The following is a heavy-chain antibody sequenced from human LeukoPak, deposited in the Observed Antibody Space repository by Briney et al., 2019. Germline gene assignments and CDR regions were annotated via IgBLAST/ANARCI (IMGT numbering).Heavy chain of an antibody. J-gene: IGHJ5*02. CDR3: ARGIAAAGTYVWFDP. D-gene: IGHD6-13*01. CDR1: GGSIRGYY. CDR2: IYSSGST. V-gene: IGHV4-59*01. Sequence: SETLSLTCNVSGGSIRGYYWSWIRQPPGKGLEWIGYIYSSGSTNYNPSLKSRVTMSVDTSKNQFSLKVSSVTAADTAVYYCARGIAAAGTYVWFDPWGQGTLVTVSS.